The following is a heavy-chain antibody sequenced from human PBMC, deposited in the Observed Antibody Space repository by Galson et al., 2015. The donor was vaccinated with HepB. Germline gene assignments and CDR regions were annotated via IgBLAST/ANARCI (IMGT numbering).Heavy chain of an antibody. CDR1: GYTFTSYG. CDR2: ISAYNGNT. Sequence: SVKVSCKASGYTFTSYGISWVRQAPGQGLEWMGWISAYNGNTNYAQKLQGRVTMTTDTSTSTAYMELRSLRSDDTAVYYCARGGWGAAAYYYYYYGMDVWGQGTTVTVSS. J-gene: IGHJ6*02. V-gene: IGHV1-18*01. CDR3: ARGGWGAAAYYYYYYGMDV. D-gene: IGHD6-13*01.